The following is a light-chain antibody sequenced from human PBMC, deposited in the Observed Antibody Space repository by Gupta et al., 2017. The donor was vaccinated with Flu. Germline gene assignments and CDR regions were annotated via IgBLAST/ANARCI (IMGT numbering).Light chain of an antibody. V-gene: IGKV1-39*01. CDR1: HSISNY. J-gene: IGKJ4*01. CDR3: QQGNRTPLT. Sequence: DVQMTQSPSSLSASVGDRVTITCRTSHSISNYVNWFQQKVGEAPKLLIYAASNLQSGVPSRFSGSGSGTEFTLTISRLQPEDFATYYCQQGNRTPLTFGGGTKVEI. CDR2: AAS.